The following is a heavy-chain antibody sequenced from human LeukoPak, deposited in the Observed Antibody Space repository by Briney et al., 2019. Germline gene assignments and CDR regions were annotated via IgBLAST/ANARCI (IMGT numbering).Heavy chain of an antibody. V-gene: IGHV1-18*01. J-gene: IGHJ4*02. CDR1: GYTFNTYG. Sequence: GASVKVSCKASGYTFNTYGINWVRQSPRQGLEWMGWISAYNGNTNYAQKLQGRVTMTTDTSTSTAYMELRSLRSDDTAVYYCAGGHEGHYDSSGYLDYWGQGTLVTVSS. CDR2: ISAYNGNT. CDR3: AGGHEGHYDSSGYLDY. D-gene: IGHD3-22*01.